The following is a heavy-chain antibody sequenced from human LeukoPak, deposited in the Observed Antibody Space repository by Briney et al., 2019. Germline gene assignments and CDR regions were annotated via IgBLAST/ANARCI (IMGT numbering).Heavy chain of an antibody. D-gene: IGHD3-10*01. J-gene: IGHJ4*02. CDR3: ATGIDGSGSPPRY. CDR2: FDPEDGET. CDR1: GYTLTELY. Sequence: GASVKVSCKVSGYTLTELYMHWVRQAPGKGLEWMGGFDPEDGETIYAQKFQGRVTMTEDTSTDTAYMELSSLRSEDTAVYYCATGIDGSGSPPRYWGQGTLVTVSS. V-gene: IGHV1-24*01.